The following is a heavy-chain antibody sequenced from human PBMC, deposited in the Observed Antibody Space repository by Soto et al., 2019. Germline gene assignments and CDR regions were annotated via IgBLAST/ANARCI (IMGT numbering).Heavy chain of an antibody. CDR3: ARDQDIVVVVAATPQLDY. V-gene: IGHV3-30-3*01. CDR2: ISYDGSNK. J-gene: IGHJ4*02. CDR1: GCTFSSYA. Sequence: QVQLVESGGGVVQPGRSLRLSCAASGCTFSSYAMHWVRQAPGKGLEWVAVISYDGSNKYYADSVKGRFTISRDNSKNTLYLQMNSLRAEDTAVYYCARDQDIVVVVAATPQLDYWGQGTLVTVSS. D-gene: IGHD2-15*01.